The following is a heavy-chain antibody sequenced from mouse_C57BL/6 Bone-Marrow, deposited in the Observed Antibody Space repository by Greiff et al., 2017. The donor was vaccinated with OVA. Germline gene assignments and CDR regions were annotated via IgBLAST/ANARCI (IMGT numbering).Heavy chain of an antibody. CDR1: GYTFTSYW. V-gene: IGHV1-69*01. D-gene: IGHD2-3*01. J-gene: IGHJ3*01. CDR3: ARGDGYYVLFAY. Sequence: VQLQQPGAELVMPGASVKLSCKASGYTFTSYWMHWVKQRPGQGLEWIGEIDPSDSYTNYNQKFKGKSTLTVDKSSSTAYMQLSSLTSEDSAVYYCARGDGYYVLFAYWGQGTLVTVSA. CDR2: IDPSDSYT.